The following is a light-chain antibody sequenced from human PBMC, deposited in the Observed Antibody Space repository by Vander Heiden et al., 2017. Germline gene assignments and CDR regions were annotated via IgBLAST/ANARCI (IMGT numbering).Light chain of an antibody. CDR1: QSISSY. V-gene: IGKV1-39*01. Sequence: ITCRASQSISSYFNWYQQKPGKAPKLLIYAASTLQSEVPSRFSGSGSGTDFTLTISSLHPEDLATYFSQQSFSTLWTFGQGTKVEIK. CDR2: AAS. CDR3: QQSFSTLWT. J-gene: IGKJ1*01.